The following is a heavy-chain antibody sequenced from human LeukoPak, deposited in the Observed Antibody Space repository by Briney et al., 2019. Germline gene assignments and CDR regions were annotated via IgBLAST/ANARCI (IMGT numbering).Heavy chain of an antibody. D-gene: IGHD3-9*01. V-gene: IGHV4-31*03. CDR2: IYYTGST. Sequence: PSQPLSLTCTVSGGSISSGGYYWSWIRQHPGKGLEWFGYIYYTGSTYYNPSLKSRVTISVDTSKNQFSLKLNSVTPAVTAVYYCSRRNYDILTGYHNYFDYWGQGTLITVSS. CDR1: GGSISSGGYY. CDR3: SRRNYDILTGYHNYFDY. J-gene: IGHJ4*02.